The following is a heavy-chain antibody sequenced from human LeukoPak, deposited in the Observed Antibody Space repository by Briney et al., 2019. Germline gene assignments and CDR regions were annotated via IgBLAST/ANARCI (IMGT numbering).Heavy chain of an antibody. V-gene: IGHV3-33*01. J-gene: IGHJ4*02. CDR1: GFTFSSYG. CDR3: ARSIAAAGDLYFDY. CDR2: IWYDGSNK. D-gene: IGHD6-13*01. Sequence: GGSLRLSCAASGFTFSSYGMHWVRQAPGKGLEWVAVIWYDGSNKYYADSVKGRFTISRDNSKNTLYLQMNSLRAEDTAVYYCARSIAAAGDLYFDYWGQGTLVTVSS.